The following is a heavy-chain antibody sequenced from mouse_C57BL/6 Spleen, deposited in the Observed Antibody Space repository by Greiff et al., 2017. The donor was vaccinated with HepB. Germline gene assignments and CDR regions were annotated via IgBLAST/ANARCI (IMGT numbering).Heavy chain of an antibody. CDR1: GYTFTSYW. Sequence: QVQLQQSGAELVMPGASVKLSCKASGYTFTSYWMHWVKQRPGQGLEWIGEIDPSDSYTNYNQKFKGKSTLTVDKSSSTAYMQLSSLTSEDSAVYYCALSRGFAYWGQGTLVTVSA. CDR3: ALSRGFAY. J-gene: IGHJ3*01. CDR2: IDPSDSYT. V-gene: IGHV1-69*01.